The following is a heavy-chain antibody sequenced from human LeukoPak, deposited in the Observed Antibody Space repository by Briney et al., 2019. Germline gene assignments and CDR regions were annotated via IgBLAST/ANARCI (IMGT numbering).Heavy chain of an antibody. CDR2: ISYDGPNK. V-gene: IGHV3-30*04. CDR1: AFTSSTYS. Sequence: AGGSLRLSCAASAFTSSTYSMHWVRQAPGKGLEWVAAISYDGPNKNYADSVKGRFTISRDNAKNTLNLQMNSLRAEDTAVYYCARDLGQYYDTSDNWFDPWGQGTLVTVSS. D-gene: IGHD3-22*01. J-gene: IGHJ5*02. CDR3: ARDLGQYYDTSDNWFDP.